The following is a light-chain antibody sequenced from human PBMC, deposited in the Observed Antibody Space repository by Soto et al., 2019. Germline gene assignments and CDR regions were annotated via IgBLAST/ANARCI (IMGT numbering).Light chain of an antibody. CDR2: AAS. Sequence: DIQMTQSPSSLSASLGDRVTITCRASQGMSNFLAWYQQKPRKVPKLLIYAASTLHSGVPSRFSGSTSGTDFSRTINIQQPEDVAAFSTPNYAIAPRVIFGQGTRLEIK. CDR3: PNYAIAPRVI. J-gene: IGKJ5*01. V-gene: IGKV1-27*01. CDR1: QGMSNF.